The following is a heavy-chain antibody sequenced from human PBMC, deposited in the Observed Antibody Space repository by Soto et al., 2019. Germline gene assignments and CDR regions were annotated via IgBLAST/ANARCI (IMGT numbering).Heavy chain of an antibody. Sequence: EVQLVESGGDLVQPGGSLRLSCAVSGFSVSGVYMTWVCQVPGKGLEWISLLYTDNTAYYADSVKGRFTISKDSSKDTLFLQTNGLRAEDTAVYYCARVDTLYAEVDHWGQGTLVTVSS. D-gene: IGHD3-16*01. J-gene: IGHJ4*02. CDR2: LYTDNTA. CDR1: GFSVSGVY. V-gene: IGHV3-66*01. CDR3: ARVDTLYAEVDH.